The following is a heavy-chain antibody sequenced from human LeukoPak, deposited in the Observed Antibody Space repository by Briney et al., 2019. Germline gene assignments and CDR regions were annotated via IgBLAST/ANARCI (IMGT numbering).Heavy chain of an antibody. CDR1: GGSISSYY. V-gene: IGHV4-4*07. CDR3: ARGAAFIDVWGSYRWYYFDY. CDR2: IYTSGST. J-gene: IGHJ4*02. D-gene: IGHD3-16*02. Sequence: SETLSLTCSVSGGSISSYYWSWIRQPAGKGLEWIGRIYTSGSTNYNPSLKSRVTMSVDTSKNQFSLKLSSVTAADTAVYYCARGAAFIDVWGSYRWYYFDYWGQGTLVTVSS.